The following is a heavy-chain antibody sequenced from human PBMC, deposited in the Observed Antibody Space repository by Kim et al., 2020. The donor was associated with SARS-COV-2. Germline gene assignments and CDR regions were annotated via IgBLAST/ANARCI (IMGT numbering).Heavy chain of an antibody. D-gene: IGHD6-13*01. V-gene: IGHV1-69*13. CDR1: GGTFSSYA. Sequence: SVKVSCKASGGTFSSYAISWVRQAPGQGLEWMGGIIPIFGTANYAQKFQGRVTITADESTSTAYMELSSLRSEDTAVYYCATTIAAAGLLNYYYYYGMDVWGQGTTVTVSS. J-gene: IGHJ6*02. CDR3: ATTIAAAGLLNYYYYYGMDV. CDR2: IIPIFGTA.